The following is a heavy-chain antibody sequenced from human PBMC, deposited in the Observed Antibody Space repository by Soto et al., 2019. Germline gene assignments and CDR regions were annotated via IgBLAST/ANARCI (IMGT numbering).Heavy chain of an antibody. CDR3: ARDGAYCSGGSCYNDAFDI. CDR1: GFTFSSYG. V-gene: IGHV3-33*01. J-gene: IGHJ3*02. CDR2: IWYDGSNK. D-gene: IGHD2-15*01. Sequence: VQLVESGGGVVQPGRSLRLSCAASGFTFSSYGMHWVRQAPGKGLEWVAVIWYDGSNKYYADSVKGRFTISRDNSKNTLYLQMNSLRAEDTAVYYCARDGAYCSGGSCYNDAFDIWGQGTMVTVSS.